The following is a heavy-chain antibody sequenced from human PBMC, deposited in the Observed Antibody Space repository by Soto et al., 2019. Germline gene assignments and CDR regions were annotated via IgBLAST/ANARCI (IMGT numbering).Heavy chain of an antibody. CDR2: IYYTGST. CDR1: GGSVSSDNYY. D-gene: IGHD6-6*01. V-gene: IGHV4-61*01. Sequence: QVHLQESGPGQVKPSETLSLICTVSGGSVSSDNYYWSWIRQPPGRGLEWIGYIYYTGSTNYNPSLKSRVTISVDTSRNKFSLKLNSVTAADTAVYYCAREFSNSPEAFDSWGQGSLVTVSS. J-gene: IGHJ4*02. CDR3: AREFSNSPEAFDS.